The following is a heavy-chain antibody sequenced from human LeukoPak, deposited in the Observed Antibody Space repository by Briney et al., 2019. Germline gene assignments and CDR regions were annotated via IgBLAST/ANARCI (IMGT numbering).Heavy chain of an antibody. Sequence: PSETLSLTCTVSGGSISSYYWSWIRQPPGKGLEWIGSIYYSGSTYYNPSLRSRVTISVDTSKNQFSLKLSSVTAADTAVYYCARHLREGDYPFYYYYYMDVWGKGTTVTISS. CDR2: IYYSGST. J-gene: IGHJ6*03. CDR1: GGSISSYY. V-gene: IGHV4-39*01. CDR3: ARHLREGDYPFYYYYYMDV. D-gene: IGHD4-17*01.